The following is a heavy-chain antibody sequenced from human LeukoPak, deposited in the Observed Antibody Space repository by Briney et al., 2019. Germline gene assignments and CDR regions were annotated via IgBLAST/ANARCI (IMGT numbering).Heavy chain of an antibody. J-gene: IGHJ4*02. Sequence: PGGSLRLSCAASGFTFSSSAMNWVRQAPGKGLEWVSAISISGDDTYYAESVKGRFTISRDNSKNTLYLRMNSLRAEDTAVYFCENPEWGTYLVGFDYWGQGTLVTVSS. V-gene: IGHV3-23*01. CDR2: ISISGDDT. CDR3: ENPEWGTYLVGFDY. D-gene: IGHD1-26*01. CDR1: GFTFSSSA.